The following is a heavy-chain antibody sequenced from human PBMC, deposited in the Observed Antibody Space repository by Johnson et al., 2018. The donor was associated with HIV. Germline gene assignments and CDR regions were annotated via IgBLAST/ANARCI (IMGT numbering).Heavy chain of an antibody. CDR1: GFTFSSYA. J-gene: IGHJ3*02. CDR2: ISYDGSNK. V-gene: IGHV3-30-3*01. D-gene: IGHD6-13*01. Sequence: QVQLLESGGGVVQPGRSLRLSCAASGFTFSSYAMHWVRQAPGKGLEWVAVISYDGSNKYYADSVKGRFTISRDNSKNTLYLQMNSRSAEDTAVYYCARPPGIAALSNRDAFDIWGQGTMVTVSS. CDR3: ARPPGIAALSNRDAFDI.